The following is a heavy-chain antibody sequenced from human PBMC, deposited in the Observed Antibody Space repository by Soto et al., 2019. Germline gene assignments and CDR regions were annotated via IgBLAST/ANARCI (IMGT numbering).Heavy chain of an antibody. J-gene: IGHJ6*02. Sequence: SETLSLTCTVSGGSISSSSYYWGWIRQPPGKGLEWIGSIYYSGSTYYNPSLKSRVTISVDTSKNQFSLKLSSVTAADTAVYYCASRAYCSGGSCYYYYGMDVWGQGTTVTVSS. CDR1: GGSISSSSYY. V-gene: IGHV4-39*01. CDR2: IYYSGST. D-gene: IGHD2-15*01. CDR3: ASRAYCSGGSCYYYYGMDV.